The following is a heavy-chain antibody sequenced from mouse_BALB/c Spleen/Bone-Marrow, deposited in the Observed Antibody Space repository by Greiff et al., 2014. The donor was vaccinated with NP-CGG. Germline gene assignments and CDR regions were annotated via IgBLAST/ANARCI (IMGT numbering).Heavy chain of an antibody. D-gene: IGHD2-14*01. CDR3: TRPYYRYGPFAY. V-gene: IGHV1S81*02. CDR2: INPSNGVT. CDR1: GYTFISYY. Sequence: VQLQQSGAELVKPGASVKLSCKASGYTFISYYMYWVKQRPGQGLEWIGEINPSNGVTNFNEKFKSKATLTVDKSSSTAYMQFSSLTSQNSAVYDCTRPYYRYGPFAYWGQGTLVTVSA. J-gene: IGHJ3*01.